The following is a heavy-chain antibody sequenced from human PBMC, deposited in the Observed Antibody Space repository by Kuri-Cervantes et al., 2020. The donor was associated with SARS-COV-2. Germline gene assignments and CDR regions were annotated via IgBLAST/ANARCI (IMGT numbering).Heavy chain of an antibody. V-gene: IGHV4-34*01. CDR3: ARVTNYDYVWGSYRFDY. J-gene: IGHJ4*02. CDR1: GGSFSGYY. Sequence: SETLSLTCAVYGGSFSGYYWSWIRQPPGKGLEWIGEINHSGSTNYNQSLKSRVTISVDTSKNQFSLKLSSVTAADTAVYYCARVTNYDYVWGSYRFDYWGQGTLVTVSS. D-gene: IGHD3-16*02. CDR2: INHSGST.